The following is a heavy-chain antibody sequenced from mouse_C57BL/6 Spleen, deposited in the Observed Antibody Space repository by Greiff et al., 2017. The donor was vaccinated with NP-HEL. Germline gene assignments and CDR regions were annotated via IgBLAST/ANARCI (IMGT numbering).Heavy chain of an antibody. D-gene: IGHD1-1*01. V-gene: IGHV5-4*01. Sequence: DVKLVESGGGLVKPGGSLKLSCAASGFTFSSYAMSWVRQTPEKRLEWVATISDGGSYTYYPDNVKGRFTISRDNAKNNLYLQMSHLKSEDTAMYYCAREASSYLYWYFDVWGTGTTVTVSS. CDR1: GFTFSSYA. J-gene: IGHJ1*03. CDR3: AREASSYLYWYFDV. CDR2: ISDGGSYT.